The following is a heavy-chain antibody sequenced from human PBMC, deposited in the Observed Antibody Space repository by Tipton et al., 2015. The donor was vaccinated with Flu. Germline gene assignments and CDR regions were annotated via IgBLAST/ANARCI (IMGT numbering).Heavy chain of an antibody. CDR2: IYHNGNT. J-gene: IGHJ4*02. Sequence: TLSLTCAVSGYSISRGYYWGWIRQPPGKGLEWIGSIYHNGNTYYNPSLKSRLTISVDTSRNQFSLKLISVTAADTALYYCARQGQTPSYYFDFWGQGTLVTVSS. V-gene: IGHV4-38-2*01. CDR1: GYSISRGYY. CDR3: ARQGQTPSYYFDF.